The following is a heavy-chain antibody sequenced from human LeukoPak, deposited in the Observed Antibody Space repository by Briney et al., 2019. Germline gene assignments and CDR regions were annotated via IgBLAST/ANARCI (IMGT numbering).Heavy chain of an antibody. Sequence: GASVKVSCKASGYTFTSYDINWVRQATGQGLEWMGWMNPNSGNTGYAQKFQGRVTITRNTSISTAYMELSSLRSEDTAVYYCARASRSLRYFDWLLWGDAFDIWGQGTMVTVSS. CDR3: ARASRSLRYFDWLLWGDAFDI. J-gene: IGHJ3*02. CDR1: GYTFTSYD. CDR2: MNPNSGNT. D-gene: IGHD3-9*01. V-gene: IGHV1-8*03.